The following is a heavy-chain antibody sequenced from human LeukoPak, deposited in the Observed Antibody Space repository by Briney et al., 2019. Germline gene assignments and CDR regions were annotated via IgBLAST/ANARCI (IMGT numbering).Heavy chain of an antibody. CDR1: GFTFSTYA. CDR2: VSTSGRST. V-gene: IGHV3-23*01. D-gene: IGHD3-10*01. J-gene: IGHJ3*01. Sequence: GSLRHSRAASGFTFSTYAMSWVRQAPGQGLEWVSTVSTSGRSTYYADSVKDRFTISRDNSKNTLSLQMNSLRAEDTAVYYCAKGLNGYGSGSYSHLDAVGLWGQGKRLTVSS. CDR3: AKGLNGYGSGSYSHLDAVGL.